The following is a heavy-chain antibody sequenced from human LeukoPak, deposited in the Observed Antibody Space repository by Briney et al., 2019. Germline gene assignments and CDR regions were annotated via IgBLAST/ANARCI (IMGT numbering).Heavy chain of an antibody. J-gene: IGHJ6*02. CDR2: IIPILGIA. Sequence: GSSVKVSCKAPGGTFSSYAISWVRQAPGQGLEWMGRIIPILGIANYAQKFQGRVTITADKSTSTAYMELSSLRSEDTAVYYCARDPLVVVAATLYYGMDVWGQGTTVTVSS. CDR3: ARDPLVVVAATLYYGMDV. V-gene: IGHV1-69*04. D-gene: IGHD2-15*01. CDR1: GGTFSSYA.